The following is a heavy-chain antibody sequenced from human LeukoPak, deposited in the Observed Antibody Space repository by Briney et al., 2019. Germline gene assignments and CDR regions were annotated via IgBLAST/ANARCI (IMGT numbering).Heavy chain of an antibody. V-gene: IGHV1-46*01. D-gene: IGHD3-10*01. CDR3: ARDPGSSFPQNWFDP. Sequence: ASVKVSCKASGDTFTSYCMHWVRQAPGQGLEYMGIINPSGGSASYAPKFQGRVTMTRDTSTSTFYMELSSLRSEDTAVYYCARDPGSSFPQNWFDPWGQGTLVTVSS. CDR1: GDTFTSYC. J-gene: IGHJ5*02. CDR2: INPSGGSA.